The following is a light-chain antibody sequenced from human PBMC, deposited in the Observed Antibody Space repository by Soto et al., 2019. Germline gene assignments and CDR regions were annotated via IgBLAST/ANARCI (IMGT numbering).Light chain of an antibody. CDR2: DAS. V-gene: IGKV1-5*01. Sequence: DIPMTQSPSTLSASVGDRVTMTCRASQSIRSWLAWYQQKPGKAPKLLIYDASSLESGVPSRFSGRRSGTEFTLTISSLQPDDFGTYYCHQYESYSPLTFDGGTKVEIK. CDR1: QSIRSW. CDR3: HQYESYSPLT. J-gene: IGKJ4*01.